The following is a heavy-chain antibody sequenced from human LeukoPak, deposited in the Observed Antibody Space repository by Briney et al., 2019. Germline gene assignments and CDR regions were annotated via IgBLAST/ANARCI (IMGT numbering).Heavy chain of an antibody. D-gene: IGHD2-8*02. V-gene: IGHV1-2*02. Sequence: ASVKVSCKASGYTFTGYYMHWVRQAPGQGLEWMGWINPNSGGTNYAQKFQGRVTMTRDTSISTAYMELSRLRSDDTAVHYCARGVPGTGKLTHDYWGQGTLVTVSS. CDR1: GYTFTGYY. CDR3: ARGVPGTGKLTHDY. CDR2: INPNSGGT. J-gene: IGHJ4*02.